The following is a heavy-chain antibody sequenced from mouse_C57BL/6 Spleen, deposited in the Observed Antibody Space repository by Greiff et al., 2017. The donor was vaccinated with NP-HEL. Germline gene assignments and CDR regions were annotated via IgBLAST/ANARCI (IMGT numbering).Heavy chain of an antibody. Sequence: LVRPGSSVKLSCKASGYTFTSYWMDWVKQRPGQGLEWIGNIYPSDSETHYNQKFKDKATLTVDKSSSTAYMQLSSLTSEDSAVYYCARWDGSTLFDYWGQGTTLTVSS. CDR3: ARWDGSTLFDY. J-gene: IGHJ2*01. CDR2: IYPSDSET. D-gene: IGHD1-1*01. CDR1: GYTFTSYW. V-gene: IGHV1-61*01.